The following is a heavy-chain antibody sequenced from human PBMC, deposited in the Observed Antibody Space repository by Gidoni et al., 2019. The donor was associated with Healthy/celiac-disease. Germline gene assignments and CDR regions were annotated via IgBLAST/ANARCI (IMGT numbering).Heavy chain of an antibody. CDR3: ASSIGWGYFDY. J-gene: IGHJ4*02. V-gene: IGHV3-53*02. Sequence: EVQLVETGGGLIQPGGSLRLSCAASGFTVSSNYMSWVRQAPGKGLEWVSVIYSGGSTYYADSVKGRFTISRDKSKNTLYLQMNSLRAEDTAVNYCASSIGWGYFDYWGQGTLVTVSS. CDR1: GFTVSSNY. D-gene: IGHD1-26*01. CDR2: IYSGGST.